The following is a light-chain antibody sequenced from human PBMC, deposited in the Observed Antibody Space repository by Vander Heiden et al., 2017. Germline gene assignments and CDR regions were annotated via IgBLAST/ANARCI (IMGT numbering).Light chain of an antibody. Sequence: SYELTQPPPASLSPGQTASITCSGDKLGDKYACWYQQKPGQSPVLVIYQDSKRPSGIPERFSGSNSGNTATLTISGTQAMDEADYYCQAWDSSTGVFGTGTKVTVL. CDR2: QDS. CDR1: KLGDKY. V-gene: IGLV3-1*01. J-gene: IGLJ1*01. CDR3: QAWDSSTGV.